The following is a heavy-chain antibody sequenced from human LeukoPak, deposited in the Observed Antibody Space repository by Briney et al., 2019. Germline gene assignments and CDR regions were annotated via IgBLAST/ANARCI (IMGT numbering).Heavy chain of an antibody. D-gene: IGHD3-10*01. CDR1: GFTFSSYS. CDR2: ISSSSSTI. CDR3: ARVVPPTDYGSGSYFWDPYYFDY. V-gene: IGHV3-48*01. Sequence: GGSLRLSCAASGFTFSSYSMNWVRQAPGKGLEWVSYISSSSSTIYYADSVKGRFTISRDNSKNTLYLQMNSLRAEDTAVYYCARVVPPTDYGSGSYFWDPYYFDYWGQGTLVTVSS. J-gene: IGHJ4*02.